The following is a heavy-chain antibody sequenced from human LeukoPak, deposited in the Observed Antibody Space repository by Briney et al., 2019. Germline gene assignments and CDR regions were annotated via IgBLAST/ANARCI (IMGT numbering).Heavy chain of an antibody. Sequence: SETLSLTRTVSGGSISSYYWSWIRQPPGKGLEWIGYIYYSGSTNYNPSLKSRVTISVDTSKNQFSLKLSSVTAADTAVYYCARDSPTGDLSHFDYWGQGTLVTVSS. V-gene: IGHV4-59*01. CDR2: IYYSGST. J-gene: IGHJ4*02. D-gene: IGHD7-27*01. CDR3: ARDSPTGDLSHFDY. CDR1: GGSISSYY.